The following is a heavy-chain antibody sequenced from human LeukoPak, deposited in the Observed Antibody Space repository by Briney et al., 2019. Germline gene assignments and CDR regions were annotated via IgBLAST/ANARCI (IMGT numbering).Heavy chain of an antibody. J-gene: IGHJ4*02. CDR2: INSNTGNP. D-gene: IGHD3-16*02. CDR1: GYSFTTYA. Sequence: ASVKVSCKASGYSFTTYAMNWLRQAPGQGLEWMGWINSNTGNPTYAPGFTGRFVFSLDTSVSTAYLQISGLKADDTAVYYCARAYQPLGGLSLPDYWGQGTLVSVSS. CDR3: ARAYQPLGGLSLPDY. V-gene: IGHV7-4-1*02.